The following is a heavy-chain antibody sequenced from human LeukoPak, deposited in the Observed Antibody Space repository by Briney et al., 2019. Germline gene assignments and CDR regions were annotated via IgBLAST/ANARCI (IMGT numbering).Heavy chain of an antibody. Sequence: ASVKVSCKASGYTFTSYGISWVRPAPGRGVAWMGWISAYNGNTNYAQKLQGRFTMTTDTSTSTAYMELRSLRSDDTAVYYCARKTSSGFLWFDPWGQGTLVTVSS. V-gene: IGHV1-18*01. D-gene: IGHD6-19*01. CDR3: ARKTSSGFLWFDP. CDR1: GYTFTSYG. CDR2: ISAYNGNT. J-gene: IGHJ5*02.